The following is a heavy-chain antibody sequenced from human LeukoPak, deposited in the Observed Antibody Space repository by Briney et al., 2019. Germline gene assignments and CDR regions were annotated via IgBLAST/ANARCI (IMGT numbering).Heavy chain of an antibody. CDR1: GFTFSSYE. CDR2: ISSSGSTI. J-gene: IGHJ4*02. CDR3: ARAHYDILTGYLIDY. Sequence: GGSLRLSCAASGFTFSSYEMNWVRQAPGKGLEWVSYISSSGSTIYYADSVKGRFTISRDNAKNSLYLQMNSLRAEDTAVYYCARAHYDILTGYLIDYWGQGTLVTVSS. D-gene: IGHD3-9*01. V-gene: IGHV3-48*03.